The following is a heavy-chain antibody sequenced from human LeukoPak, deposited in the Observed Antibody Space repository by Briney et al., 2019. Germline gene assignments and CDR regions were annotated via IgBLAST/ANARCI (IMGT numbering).Heavy chain of an antibody. CDR2: ISWNSGSI. V-gene: IGHV3-9*01. Sequence: GGSLRLSCAASGFTFDDYAMHWVRQAPGKGLEWVSGISWNSGSIGYADSVKGRFTISRDNAKNSLYLQMNSLRAEDTALYYCAKGHSSSRKQRGYYMDVWGKGTTVTVSS. J-gene: IGHJ6*03. CDR1: GFTFDDYA. CDR3: AKGHSSSRKQRGYYMDV. D-gene: IGHD6-6*01.